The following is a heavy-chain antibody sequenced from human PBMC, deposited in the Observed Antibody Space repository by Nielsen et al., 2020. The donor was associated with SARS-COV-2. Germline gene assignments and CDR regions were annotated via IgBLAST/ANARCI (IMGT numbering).Heavy chain of an antibody. D-gene: IGHD6-13*01. CDR3: ARESGIAAAGIDY. V-gene: IGHV3-72*01. CDR1: GFTFSDHY. J-gene: IGHJ4*02. Sequence: GESLKISCAASGFTFSDHYMDWVRQAPGEGLEWVGRTRNKANSYTTEYAASVKGRFTISRDDLKNSLYLQMNSLKTEDTAVYYCARESGIAAAGIDYWGQGTLVTVSS. CDR2: TRNKANSYTT.